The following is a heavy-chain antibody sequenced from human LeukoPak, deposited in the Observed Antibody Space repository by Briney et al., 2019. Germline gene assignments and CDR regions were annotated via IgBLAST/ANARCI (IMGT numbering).Heavy chain of an antibody. CDR1: GGSISSGDYY. Sequence: SETLPLTCTVSGGSISSGDYYWSWIRQPPGKGLEWIGYIYYSGSTYYNPSLKSRVTISVDTSKNQFSLKLSSVTAADTAVYYCARSIVGATLFDYWGQGTLVTVSS. V-gene: IGHV4-30-4*01. CDR2: IYYSGST. D-gene: IGHD1-26*01. J-gene: IGHJ4*02. CDR3: ARSIVGATLFDY.